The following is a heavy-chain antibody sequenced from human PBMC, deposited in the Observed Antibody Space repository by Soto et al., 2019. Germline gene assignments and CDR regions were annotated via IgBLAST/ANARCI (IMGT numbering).Heavy chain of an antibody. J-gene: IGHJ5*02. Sequence: PSQTLSLTCAISGDSVSSNSAAWNWIRQSPSRGLEWLGRTYYRSKWYNDYAVSVKSRITINPDTSKNQFSLQLNSVTPEDTAVYYCAGCPYVWGSCWFDPWGQGTLVTVSS. CDR1: GDSVSSNSAA. CDR2: TYYRSKWYN. D-gene: IGHD3-16*01. CDR3: AGCPYVWGSCWFDP. V-gene: IGHV6-1*01.